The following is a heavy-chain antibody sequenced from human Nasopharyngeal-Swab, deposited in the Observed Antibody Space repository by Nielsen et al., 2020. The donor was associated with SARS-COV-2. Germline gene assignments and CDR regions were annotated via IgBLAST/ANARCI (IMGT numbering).Heavy chain of an antibody. J-gene: IGHJ6*03. CDR1: GFTFDDYA. Sequence: GGSLRLSCAASGFTFDDYAMHWVRQAPGKGLEWVSGISWNSGSIGYADSVKGRFTISRDNSKNTLYLQMNSLRAEDTAVYYCARDNSYYYDSSGYPYYYYYYMDVWGKGTTVTVSS. D-gene: IGHD3-22*01. CDR3: ARDNSYYYDSSGYPYYYYYYMDV. V-gene: IGHV3-9*01. CDR2: ISWNSGSI.